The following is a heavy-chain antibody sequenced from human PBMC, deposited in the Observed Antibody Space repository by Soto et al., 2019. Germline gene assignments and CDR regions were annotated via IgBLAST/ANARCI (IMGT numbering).Heavy chain of an antibody. CDR2: IYYSGST. CDR3: ASIWFGDFDY. Sequence: PSETLSLTCTVSGGSISSYYWSWIRQPPGKGLEWIGYIYYSGSTNYNPSLKSRVTISVDTSKNQISLKLDSVTAADTAVYYCASIWFGDFDYWGQGTLVTVSS. J-gene: IGHJ4*02. CDR1: GGSISSYY. V-gene: IGHV4-59*08. D-gene: IGHD3-10*01.